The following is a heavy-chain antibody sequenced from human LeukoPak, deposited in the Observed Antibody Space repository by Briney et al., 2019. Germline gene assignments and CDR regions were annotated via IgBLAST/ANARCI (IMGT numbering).Heavy chain of an antibody. CDR1: GGSISSYY. D-gene: IGHD1-26*01. CDR3: ARGPWGLLTLDY. Sequence: SETLSLTCTVSGGSISSYYWSWIRQPPGKGLEWIGYIYYSGSTYYNPSLKSRVTISVDTSKNQFSLKLSSVTAADTAVYYCARGPWGLLTLDYWGQGTLVTVSS. V-gene: IGHV4-59*08. CDR2: IYYSGST. J-gene: IGHJ4*02.